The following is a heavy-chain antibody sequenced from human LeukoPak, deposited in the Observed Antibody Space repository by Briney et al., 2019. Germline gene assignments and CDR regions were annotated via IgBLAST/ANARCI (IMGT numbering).Heavy chain of an antibody. CDR1: GGTFSSYA. CDR2: IIPIFGTA. V-gene: IGHV1-69*13. Sequence: SVKVSCKASGGTFSSYAISWVRQAPGQGLEWMGGIIPIFGTANYAQKFQGRVTITADESTSTAYMELSSLRSEDTAVYYCAIIAAAGTATIDYWGQGTLVTVSS. J-gene: IGHJ4*02. D-gene: IGHD6-13*01. CDR3: AIIAAAGTATIDY.